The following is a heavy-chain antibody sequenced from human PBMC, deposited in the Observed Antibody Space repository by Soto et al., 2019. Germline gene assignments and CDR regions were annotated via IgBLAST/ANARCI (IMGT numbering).Heavy chain of an antibody. CDR1: GYTFTSYP. Sequence: QVQLVQSGAEVKKPGASVKVSCKASGYTFTSYPMHWVRQAPGQGLEWMGIINPSGGSTSYAQKFQVRVTMTRDPSTSTGYMELSSLRSEDTDVYYGAIVLAVLDEGFDYWGQGTLVTVSS. CDR2: INPSGGST. J-gene: IGHJ4*02. V-gene: IGHV1-46*01. D-gene: IGHD3-3*01. CDR3: AIVLAVLDEGFDY.